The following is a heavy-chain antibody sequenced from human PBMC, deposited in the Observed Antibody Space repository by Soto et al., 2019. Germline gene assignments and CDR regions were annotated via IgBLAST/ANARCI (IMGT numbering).Heavy chain of an antibody. J-gene: IGHJ4*02. CDR1: GFTFDDYT. CDR3: AKAGYCSGGSCPLDY. V-gene: IGHV3-43*01. CDR2: ISWDGGST. D-gene: IGHD2-15*01. Sequence: EVQLVESGGVVVQPGGSLRLSCAASGFTFDDYTMHWVRQAPGKGLEWVSLISWDGGSTYYADSVKGRFTISRDNSKNSLYLQMNSVRTEDTALYYCAKAGYCSGGSCPLDYWGQGTLVTVSS.